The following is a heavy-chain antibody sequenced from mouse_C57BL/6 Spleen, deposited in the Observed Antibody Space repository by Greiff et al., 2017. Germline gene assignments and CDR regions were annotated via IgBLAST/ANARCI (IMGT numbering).Heavy chain of an antibody. CDR1: GFTFSDYY. CDR3: ARGPYYYGSYWYFDV. V-gene: IGHV5-12*01. D-gene: IGHD1-1*01. J-gene: IGHJ1*03. Sequence: EVQRVESGGGLVQPGGSLKLSCAASGFTFSDYYMYWVRQTPEKRLEWVAYISNGGGSTYYPDTVKGRFTIARDNAKNTLYLQMSRLKSEDTAMYYCARGPYYYGSYWYFDVWGTGTTVTVSS. CDR2: ISNGGGST.